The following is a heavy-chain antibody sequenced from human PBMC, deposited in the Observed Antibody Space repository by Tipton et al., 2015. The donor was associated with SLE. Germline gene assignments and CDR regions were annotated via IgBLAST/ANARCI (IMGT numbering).Heavy chain of an antibody. V-gene: IGHV4-59*13. CDR1: DDSITTDY. CDR3: ASSPGVTLFRVVTYFAL. J-gene: IGHJ4*02. D-gene: IGHD3-3*01. CDR2: VSYSGVT. Sequence: TLSLTCTVSDDSITTDYWTWIRQPPGKGLEYIGYVSYSGVTNSNPSLQSRVTMSIDASKKQVSLRLSSVTAADTAVYYCASSPGVTLFRVVTYFALWGQGILVTVSS.